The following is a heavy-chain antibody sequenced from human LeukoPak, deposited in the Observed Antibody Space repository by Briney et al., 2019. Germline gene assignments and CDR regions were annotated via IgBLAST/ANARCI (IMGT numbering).Heavy chain of an antibody. D-gene: IGHD3-22*01. Sequence: SGTLSLTCAVSGASINNSNWWSWVRQPPGKGLEWIGEIYHSGSTNYNPSLKSRVTVSVDTSKNQFSLKLSSVTAADTAVYYCARVYYDSSGPFTERYYYYYMDVWGKGTTVTISS. CDR1: GASINNSNW. CDR2: IYHSGST. CDR3: ARVYYDSSGPFTERYYYYYMDV. V-gene: IGHV4-4*02. J-gene: IGHJ6*03.